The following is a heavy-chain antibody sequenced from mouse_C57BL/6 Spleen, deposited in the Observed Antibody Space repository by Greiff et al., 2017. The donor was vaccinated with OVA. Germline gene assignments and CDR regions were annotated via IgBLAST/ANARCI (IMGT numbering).Heavy chain of an antibody. D-gene: IGHD4-1*01. CDR3: AREGNWDDAMDY. V-gene: IGHV1-64*01. Sequence: VQLQQPGAELVKPGASVKLSCKASGYTFTSYWMHWVKQRPGQGLEWIGMIHPNSGSTNYNEKFKSKATLTVDKSSSTAYMQLSSLTSEDSAVYYCAREGNWDDAMDYWGQGTSVTVSS. J-gene: IGHJ4*01. CDR2: IHPNSGST. CDR1: GYTFTSYW.